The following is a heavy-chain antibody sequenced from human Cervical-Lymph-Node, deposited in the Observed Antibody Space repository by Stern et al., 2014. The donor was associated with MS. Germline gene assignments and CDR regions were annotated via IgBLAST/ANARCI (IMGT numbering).Heavy chain of an antibody. CDR3: AREYNWNDRYYGMDV. CDR2: IIPIFGTA. D-gene: IGHD1-20*01. CDR1: GGTFSSYA. V-gene: IGHV1-69*01. J-gene: IGHJ6*02. Sequence: QVQLLQPGAEVKKPGSSVKVSCKASGGTFSSYAISWVRQAPGQGLEWMGGIIPIFGTANYAQKLQGRVTITADESTSTAYMELSSLRYGDTAVYYCAREYNWNDRYYGMDVWGQGTTVTVSS.